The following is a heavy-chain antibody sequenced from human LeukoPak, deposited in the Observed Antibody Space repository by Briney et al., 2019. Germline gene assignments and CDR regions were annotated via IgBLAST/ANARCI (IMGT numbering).Heavy chain of an antibody. V-gene: IGHV3-33*01. J-gene: IGHJ3*02. Sequence: SGRSLRLSCAASGFTFSTYGMHWVRQSPGKGLEWVAVIWYDGSKTHYRDSVKGRFTTSRDNSKNTLYLEMNSLRAEDTAVYYCARDTAQRAFDIWGQGTMVTVSS. CDR3: ARDTAQRAFDI. CDR2: IWYDGSKT. CDR1: GFTFSTYG. D-gene: IGHD6-25*01.